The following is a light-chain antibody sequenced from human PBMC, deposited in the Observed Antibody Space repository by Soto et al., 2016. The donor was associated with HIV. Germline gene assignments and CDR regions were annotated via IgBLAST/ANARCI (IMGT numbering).Light chain of an antibody. CDR3: EQLNGYPLT. J-gene: IGKJ4*01. V-gene: IGKV1-9*01. CDR2: TAS. CDR1: QGISSY. Sequence: DIQLTQSPSFLSASVGDRVTITCRASQGISSYLAWYQQKPGKAPNLLIYTASTLQSGVPSRFSGSGSGTEFTLTISSLQPEDFATYYCEQLNGYPLTFGEGPRWRSN.